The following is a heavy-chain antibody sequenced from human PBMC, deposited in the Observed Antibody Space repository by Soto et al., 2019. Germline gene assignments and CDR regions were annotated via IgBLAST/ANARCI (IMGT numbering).Heavy chain of an antibody. CDR2: IYYSGST. Sequence: SETLSLTCTVSGGSISSSSYYWGWIRQPPGKGLEWIGSIYYSGSTYYNPSPKSRVTISVDTSKNQFSLKLSSVTAADTAVYYCASSYGSGSYFTYYYYYGMDVWGQGTTVTVSS. D-gene: IGHD3-10*01. CDR1: GGSISSSSYY. V-gene: IGHV4-39*01. J-gene: IGHJ6*02. CDR3: ASSYGSGSYFTYYYYYGMDV.